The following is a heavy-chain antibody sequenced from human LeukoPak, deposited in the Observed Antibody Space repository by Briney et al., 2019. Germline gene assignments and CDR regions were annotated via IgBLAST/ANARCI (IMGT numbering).Heavy chain of an antibody. CDR2: IRYDGSNK. CDR3: AKDPTRDGWEGNWFDP. V-gene: IGHV3-30*02. J-gene: IGHJ5*02. D-gene: IGHD5-24*01. Sequence: GGSLRLSCAASGFTFSSYGMHWVRQAPGKGLEWVAFIRYDGSNKYYADSVKGRFTIYRDTSKNTLYLKMNSLRDEDTAVYYCAKDPTRDGWEGNWFDPWGQGTLVTVSS. CDR1: GFTFSSYG.